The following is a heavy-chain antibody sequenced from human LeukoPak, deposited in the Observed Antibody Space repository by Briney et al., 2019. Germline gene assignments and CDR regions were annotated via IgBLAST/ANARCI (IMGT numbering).Heavy chain of an antibody. V-gene: IGHV3-23*01. Sequence: GGSLRLSCAASGFTLSSYAMSWVRQAPGKGLEWVSAISGSGGSTYYADSVKGRFTISRDNSKNTLYLQMNSLRAEDMAVYYCAKGVRYFDWLRTFDYWGHGTLVTVSS. CDR3: AKGVRYFDWLRTFDY. CDR1: GFTLSSYA. D-gene: IGHD3-9*01. J-gene: IGHJ4*01. CDR2: ISGSGGST.